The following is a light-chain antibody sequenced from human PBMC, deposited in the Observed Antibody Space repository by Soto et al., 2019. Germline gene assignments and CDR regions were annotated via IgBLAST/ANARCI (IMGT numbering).Light chain of an antibody. J-gene: IGKJ4*01. V-gene: IGKV3-15*01. CDR2: GAS. CDR3: QQYNNWPLT. CDR1: QSVSSY. Sequence: EIVMTQPPATLSVSPGERVTLSCRASQSVSSYLAWYQQKPGQAPRLLIYGASTRATGTPVRFSGSGSGTEFTLTISSLQSEDFVVYYCQQYNNWPLTFGGGTKV.